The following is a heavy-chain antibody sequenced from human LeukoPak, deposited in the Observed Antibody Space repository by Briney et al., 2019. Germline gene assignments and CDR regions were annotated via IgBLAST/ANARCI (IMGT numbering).Heavy chain of an antibody. J-gene: IGHJ3*02. CDR2: IRYDGSNK. Sequence: GGSLRLSCAASGFTFSSYGMHWVRQAPGKGLEWVAFIRYDGSNKYYADSVKGRFTISRDNAKNSLYLRMNSLRAEDTAVYYCARGHVTVSAHDDAFDIWGQGTMVTVSS. V-gene: IGHV3-30*02. CDR1: GFTFSSYG. CDR3: ARGHVTVSAHDDAFDI. D-gene: IGHD5/OR15-5a*01.